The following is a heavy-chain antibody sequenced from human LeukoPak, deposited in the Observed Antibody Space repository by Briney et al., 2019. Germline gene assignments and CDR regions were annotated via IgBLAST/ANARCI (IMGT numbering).Heavy chain of an antibody. CDR2: TRYDGSNK. CDR1: GFTFGTYG. V-gene: IGHV3-30*02. D-gene: IGHD2/OR15-2a*01. Sequence: GGSLRLSCAASGFTFGTYGMHWVRQAPGKGLEWVAFTRYDGSNKDYVDSVKGRFTISRDNSKNTLYLQMNSLRAEDTALYYCAKDDSGNSLDSSGEGTPVTVSS. J-gene: IGHJ4*02. CDR3: AKDDSGNSLDS.